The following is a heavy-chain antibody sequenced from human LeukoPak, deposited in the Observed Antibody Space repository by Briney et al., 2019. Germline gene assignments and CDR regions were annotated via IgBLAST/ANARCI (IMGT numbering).Heavy chain of an antibody. CDR3: ARGLGGGLPAANFDY. D-gene: IGHD2-2*01. Sequence: SETLSLTCTVSGYSISSGYYWGWIRQPPGKGLEWIGSIYHSGSTYYNPSLKSRVTISVDTSKNQFSLKLSSVTAADTAVYYCARGLGGGLPAANFDYWGQGTLVTVSS. CDR2: IYHSGST. J-gene: IGHJ4*02. CDR1: GYSISSGYY. V-gene: IGHV4-38-2*02.